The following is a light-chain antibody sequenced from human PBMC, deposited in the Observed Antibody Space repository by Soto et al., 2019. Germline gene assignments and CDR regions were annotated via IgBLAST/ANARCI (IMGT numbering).Light chain of an antibody. CDR1: SSDVGGYNY. J-gene: IGLJ1*01. Sequence: QSVLTQPASVSGSPGQSSTISCTGTSSDVGGYNYVSWYQQHPGKAPKLMIYEVSNRPSGVSNRFSGSKSGNTASLTVSGLQAEDEADYYCSSYAGSSNVFGTGTKVTV. CDR3: SSYAGSSNV. CDR2: EVS. V-gene: IGLV2-14*01.